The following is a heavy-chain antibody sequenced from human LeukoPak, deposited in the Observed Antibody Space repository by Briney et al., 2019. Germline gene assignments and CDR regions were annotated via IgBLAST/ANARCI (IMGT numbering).Heavy chain of an antibody. J-gene: IGHJ4*02. CDR1: GGSISSYY. D-gene: IGHD3-10*01. V-gene: IGHV4-59*01. Sequence: PSETLSLTCTVSGGSISSYYWSWIRQPPGKGLEWIGYIYYSGSTNYNPSLKSRVTISVDTSKNQFSLKLSSVTAADTAVYHCARAALPTMVRGVRGPHYFDYWGQGTLVTVSS. CDR2: IYYSGST. CDR3: ARAALPTMVRGVRGPHYFDY.